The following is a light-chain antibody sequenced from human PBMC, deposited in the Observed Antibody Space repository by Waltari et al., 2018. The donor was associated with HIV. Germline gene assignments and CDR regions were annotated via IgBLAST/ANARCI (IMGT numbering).Light chain of an antibody. CDR2: KES. CDR1: ALPNQY. CDR3: QSADISDYYLVL. Sequence: SYELTQPPSVSVSPGQTARIPCSGDALPNQYTYWYQQKPGQAPVWMIYKESQRPSGIPERFSGSTSGTTVTLTISGVQAEDEADYYCQSADISDYYLVLFGGGTKLTVL. J-gene: IGLJ3*02. V-gene: IGLV3-25*03.